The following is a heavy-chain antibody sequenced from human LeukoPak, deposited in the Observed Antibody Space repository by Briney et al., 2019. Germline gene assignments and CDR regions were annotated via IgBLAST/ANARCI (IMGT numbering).Heavy chain of an antibody. Sequence: GGSLRLSCAASGFTFSDYYMSWIRQAPGKGLEWVAVISYDGSNKYYADSVKGRFTISRDNSKNTLYLQMNSLRAEDTAVYYCARSPDDLGYYYGMDVWGQGTTVTVSS. D-gene: IGHD3-3*01. CDR2: ISYDGSNK. J-gene: IGHJ6*02. CDR3: ARSPDDLGYYYGMDV. CDR1: GFTFSDYY. V-gene: IGHV3-30-3*01.